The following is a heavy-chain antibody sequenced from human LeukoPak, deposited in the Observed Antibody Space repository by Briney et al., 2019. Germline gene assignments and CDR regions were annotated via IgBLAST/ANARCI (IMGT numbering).Heavy chain of an antibody. CDR2: IRSKANSYAT. CDR3: TRAPGWWPHDAFDI. V-gene: IGHV3-73*01. J-gene: IGHJ3*02. Sequence: GSLRLSCAASGFTFSGSAMHWVRQASGKGLEWVGRIRSKANSYATAYAASVRGRFTISRDDSKNTAYLQMNSLKTEDTAVYYCTRAPGWWPHDAFDIWGQGTMVTVSS. D-gene: IGHD2-15*01. CDR1: GFTFSGSA.